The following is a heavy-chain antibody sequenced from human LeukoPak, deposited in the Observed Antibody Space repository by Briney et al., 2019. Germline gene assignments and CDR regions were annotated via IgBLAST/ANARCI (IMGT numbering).Heavy chain of an antibody. J-gene: IGHJ5*02. D-gene: IGHD4-11*01. CDR3: ARESFHDYSNYWFDP. CDR1: GGSISSSSYY. V-gene: IGHV4-39*07. Sequence: SETLSLTCTVSGGSISSSSYYWGWIRQPPGKGLEWIGSIYYSGSTYYNPSLKSRVTISVDTSKNQFSLKLSSVTAADTAVYYCARESFHDYSNYWFDPWGQGTLVTVSS. CDR2: IYYSGST.